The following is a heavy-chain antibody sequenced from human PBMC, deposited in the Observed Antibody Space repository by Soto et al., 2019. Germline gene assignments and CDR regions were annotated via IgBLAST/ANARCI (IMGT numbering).Heavy chain of an antibody. CDR2: IKQDGSEK. CDR1: GFMFSRYW. V-gene: IGHV3-7*01. CDR3: AKRGRYYYYSGSYSDAFDI. Sequence: EVQLVESGGGLVQPGGSLRLSCAASGFMFSRYWMSWVRQAPGKGLEWVANIKQDGSEKNYVDSVKGRFILSRDNTKNSPYLQMNSLRAEDTAVYYCAKRGRYYYYSGSYSDAFDIWGQGTMVTVSS. J-gene: IGHJ3*02. D-gene: IGHD3-10*01.